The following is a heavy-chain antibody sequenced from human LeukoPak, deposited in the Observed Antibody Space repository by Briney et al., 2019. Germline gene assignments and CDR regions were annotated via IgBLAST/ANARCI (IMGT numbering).Heavy chain of an antibody. Sequence: SETLSLTCTVSGGSIGSGSYYWSWIRQPAGKGLEWIGRIYTSGSTNYNPSLKSRVTISVDTSKNQFSLKLSSVTAADTAVYYCARVTTGGYYNCWGQGTLVTASS. V-gene: IGHV4-61*02. CDR1: GGSIGSGSYY. CDR2: IYTSGST. D-gene: IGHD3-22*01. CDR3: ARVTTGGYYNC. J-gene: IGHJ4*02.